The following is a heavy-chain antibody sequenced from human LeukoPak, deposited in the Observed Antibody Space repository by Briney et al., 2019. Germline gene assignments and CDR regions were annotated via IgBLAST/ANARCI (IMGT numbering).Heavy chain of an antibody. CDR2: VKSKGDGGTT. V-gene: IGHV3-15*01. Sequence: GGSLRLSCAASGFTFNNAWMNWVRQPPVKGLEWVGHVKSKGDGGTTDYAAPVKGRFTISRDDLKDTLYLQMNNVKTEDTAVYYCTTQIGDYWGQGTLVTVSS. CDR1: GFTFNNAW. D-gene: IGHD2/OR15-2a*01. J-gene: IGHJ4*02. CDR3: TTQIGDY.